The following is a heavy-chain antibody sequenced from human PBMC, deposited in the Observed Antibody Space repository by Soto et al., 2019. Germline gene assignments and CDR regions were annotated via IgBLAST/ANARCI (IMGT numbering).Heavy chain of an antibody. J-gene: IGHJ4*02. Sequence: ASVKVSCKASGYSFTAFHMHWVRQAPGLGLEWMGWINPNSGGTNYAQKFQGRVTMTRDTSISTAYMELSRLRSDDTAVYYCARDPNRVYSGHASPFDYWGQGTLVTVSS. CDR2: INPNSGGT. V-gene: IGHV1-2*02. CDR3: ARDPNRVYSGHASPFDY. D-gene: IGHD5-12*01. CDR1: GYSFTAFH.